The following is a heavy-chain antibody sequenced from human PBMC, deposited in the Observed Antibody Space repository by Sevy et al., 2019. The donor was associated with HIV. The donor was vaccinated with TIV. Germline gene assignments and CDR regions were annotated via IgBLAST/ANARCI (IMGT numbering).Heavy chain of an antibody. J-gene: IGHJ4*02. D-gene: IGHD2-2*01. CDR1: GFTFSSYA. V-gene: IGHV3-30-3*01. CDR3: ARDDVGCSSTSCYGFDY. Sequence: GGSLRLSCAASGFTFSSYAMHWVRQAPGKGLEWVAAISYDGSNKYYADSVKGRFTISRDNSKNTLYLQMNSLRAEDTAVYYCARDDVGCSSTSCYGFDYWGQGTLVTVSS. CDR2: ISYDGSNK.